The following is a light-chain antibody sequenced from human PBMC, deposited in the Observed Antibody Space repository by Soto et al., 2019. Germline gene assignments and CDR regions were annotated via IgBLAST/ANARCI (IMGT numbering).Light chain of an antibody. CDR2: AAS. CDR1: QGISSY. Sequence: MTQSPSSLSASTGDRVTITCRASQGISSYLAWYQQKPGKAPKLLIYAASTLQSGVPSRFSGSGSGTDFTLTISCLQSEEFATYYCQQYYSYPSTFGQGTKVEIK. V-gene: IGKV1-8*01. CDR3: QQYYSYPST. J-gene: IGKJ1*01.